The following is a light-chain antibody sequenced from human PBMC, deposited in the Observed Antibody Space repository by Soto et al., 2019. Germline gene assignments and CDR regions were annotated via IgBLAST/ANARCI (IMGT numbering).Light chain of an antibody. Sequence: DIQMTQSPSSLSASVGDRVTITCRASRSINIYLNWYQQKPGKAPKLLIYAASNLQSGVPSRFSGDGVGTHCTLTISSRKPEDFPTYHCPQSQMSPYPFGQGTRLEIK. CDR2: AAS. V-gene: IGKV1-39*01. J-gene: IGKJ5*01. CDR3: PQSQMSPYP. CDR1: RSINIY.